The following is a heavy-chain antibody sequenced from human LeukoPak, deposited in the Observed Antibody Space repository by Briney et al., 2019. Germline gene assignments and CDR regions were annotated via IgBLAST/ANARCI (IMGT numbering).Heavy chain of an antibody. Sequence: GGSLRLSCAASGFTFDDHGMSWVRQAPGKGLEWVAGINWNGGSTGYADSVKGRFTISRDNAKNSLYLQMSSLRVEDTAVYYCAREKSWSRDYWGQGTLVTVSS. V-gene: IGHV3-20*04. CDR2: INWNGGST. CDR3: AREKSWSRDY. J-gene: IGHJ4*02. D-gene: IGHD2-8*01. CDR1: GFTFDDHG.